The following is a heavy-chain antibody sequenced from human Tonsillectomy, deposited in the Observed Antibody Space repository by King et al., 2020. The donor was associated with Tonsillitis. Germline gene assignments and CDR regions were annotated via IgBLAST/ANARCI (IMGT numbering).Heavy chain of an antibody. D-gene: IGHD3-22*01. J-gene: IGHJ4*02. CDR3: ASGLANYYDNSTFSS. V-gene: IGHV3-7*03. CDR1: GFTSDNYW. CDR2: KNPDGSQK. Sequence: VQLVESGGGLVQPGGSLRISCAVSGFTSDNYWMSWVRQGPGKGLEWLANKNPDGSQKYYVDSLKGRITISKDKAKNSVDLEMNNLTVKDTAVYYCASGLANYYDNSTFSSWGQGALVTAAS.